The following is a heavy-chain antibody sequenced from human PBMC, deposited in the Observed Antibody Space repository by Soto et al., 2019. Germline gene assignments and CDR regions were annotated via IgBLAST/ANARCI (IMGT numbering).Heavy chain of an antibody. CDR2: IYYSGST. V-gene: IGHV4-31*03. D-gene: IGHD2-2*01. CDR1: GGSISSGGYY. J-gene: IGHJ6*02. CDR3: ARDWAVRTVSSRYYYYGMDV. Sequence: SETLSLTCTVSGGSISSGGYYWSWIRQHPGKGLEWIGYIYYSGSTYYNPSLKSRVTISVDTSKNQFSLKLSSVTAADTAVYYCARDWAVRTVSSRYYYYGMDVWGQGTTVTVSS.